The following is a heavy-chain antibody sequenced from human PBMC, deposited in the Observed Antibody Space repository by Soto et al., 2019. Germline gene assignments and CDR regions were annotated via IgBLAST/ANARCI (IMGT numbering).Heavy chain of an antibody. CDR1: GGSVSSGSYY. CDR3: SRDSVYSEGYYYGMDV. CDR2: IYYSGST. Sequence: PSETLSLTFTVSGGSVSSGSYYWSWIRQPPGKGLEWIGYIYYSGSTNYNPSLKSRVTISVDTSKNQFSLKLSSVTAADTAVYYCSRDSVYSEGYYYGMDVWGQGTTVTVSS. D-gene: IGHD6-13*01. J-gene: IGHJ6*02. V-gene: IGHV4-61*01.